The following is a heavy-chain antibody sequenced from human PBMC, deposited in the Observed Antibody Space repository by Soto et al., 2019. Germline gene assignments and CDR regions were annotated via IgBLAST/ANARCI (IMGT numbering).Heavy chain of an antibody. Sequence: RLSCAASGFTFSSYSMNWVRQAPGKGLEWVSSISSSSSYIYYADSVRGRFTISRDNAKNSLYLQMNSLRAEDTAVYYCARGLGREYSSSALGYWGQGTLVTVSS. CDR3: ARGLGREYSSSALGY. D-gene: IGHD6-6*01. CDR2: ISSSSSYI. CDR1: GFTFSSYS. J-gene: IGHJ4*02. V-gene: IGHV3-21*01.